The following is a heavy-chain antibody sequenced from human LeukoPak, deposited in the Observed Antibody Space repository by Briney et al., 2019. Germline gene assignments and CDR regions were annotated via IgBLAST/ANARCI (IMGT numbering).Heavy chain of an antibody. CDR1: GFTFSSYG. D-gene: IGHD5-12*01. V-gene: IGHV3-30*02. Sequence: GGSLRLSCAASGFTFSSYGMHWVRQAPGKGLEWVAFIRYDGSNKYYADSVKGRFTISRDNSKNTLYLQMNSLRAEDTAVYYCAKFGVDIVATHAFDIWGQGTMVTVSS. J-gene: IGHJ3*02. CDR3: AKFGVDIVATHAFDI. CDR2: IRYDGSNK.